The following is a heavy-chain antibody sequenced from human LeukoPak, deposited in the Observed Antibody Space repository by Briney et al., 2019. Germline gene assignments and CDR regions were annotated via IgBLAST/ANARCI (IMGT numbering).Heavy chain of an antibody. Sequence: GGSLRLSCAASGFTVSSNYMSWVRQAPGKGLEWVSLIYSDGRTYYADSVKGRCTISRDNSKNTLYLQMNSLRVEDTAVYYCARDSGGNVVWYFDLWGRGTLVTVSS. CDR2: IYSDGRT. D-gene: IGHD4-23*01. V-gene: IGHV3-53*01. J-gene: IGHJ2*01. CDR3: ARDSGGNVVWYFDL. CDR1: GFTVSSNY.